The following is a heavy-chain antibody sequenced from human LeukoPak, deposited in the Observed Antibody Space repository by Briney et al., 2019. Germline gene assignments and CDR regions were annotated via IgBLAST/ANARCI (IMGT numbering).Heavy chain of an antibody. CDR2: ISYDATNK. CDR1: GFTLTSYT. J-gene: IGHJ6*03. Sequence: PGRSLRLSCTGSGFTLTSYTMHSVRDAPGEGLGWVAVISYDATNKYYADSVKGRVTISRDNSKNTLYLQMSGLRVEDTAVYYCARDIVGFYYMDVWGKGTTVTVSS. V-gene: IGHV3-30*15. CDR3: ARDIVGFYYMDV. D-gene: IGHD2-21*01.